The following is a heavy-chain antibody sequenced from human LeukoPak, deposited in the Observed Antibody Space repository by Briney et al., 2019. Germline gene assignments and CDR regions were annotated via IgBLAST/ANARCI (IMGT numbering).Heavy chain of an antibody. CDR2: IIPIFGTA. CDR1: GYTFTSYG. J-gene: IGHJ3*02. V-gene: IGHV1-69*13. D-gene: IGHD3-3*01. CDR3: ARGPWSRDFWSGYYSFDI. Sequence: GASVKVSCKASGYTFTSYGISWVRQAPGQGLEWMGGIIPIFGTANYAQKFQGRVTITADESTSTAYMELSSLRSEDTAVYYCARGPWSRDFWSGYYSFDIWGQGTMVTVSS.